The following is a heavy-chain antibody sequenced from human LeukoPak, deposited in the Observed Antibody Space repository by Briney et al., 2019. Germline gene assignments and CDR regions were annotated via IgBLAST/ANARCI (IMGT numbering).Heavy chain of an antibody. CDR3: ARVSWWDSSVVDY. V-gene: IGHV1-2*02. CDR1: GYTFTDYY. D-gene: IGHD3-22*01. CDR2: VNPKSGGT. Sequence: ASVKVSCKASGYTFTDYYIRWLRQAPGQGLEWMGYVNPKSGGTQYAQNFQGRVTMTRDTSITSVYLELSRLTSDDTAVYYCARVSWWDSSVVDYWGQGTLVTVSS. J-gene: IGHJ4*02.